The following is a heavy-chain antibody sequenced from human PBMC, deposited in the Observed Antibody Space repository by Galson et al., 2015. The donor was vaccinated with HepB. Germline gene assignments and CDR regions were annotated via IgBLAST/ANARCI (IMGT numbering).Heavy chain of an antibody. J-gene: IGHJ4*02. CDR1: GSTLTKLP. D-gene: IGHD3-3*01. CDR2: FDPEDGET. Sequence: SVKVSCKVSGSTLTKLPMHWVRQAPGKGLELMGGFDPEDGETIYAQKFQGRVTVTEDIFTDTAYMELSSLRPEDTAMYYCARHGGPEVDGYYCFDLWGQGTLVTVSS. CDR3: ARHGGPEVDGYYCFDL. V-gene: IGHV1-24*01.